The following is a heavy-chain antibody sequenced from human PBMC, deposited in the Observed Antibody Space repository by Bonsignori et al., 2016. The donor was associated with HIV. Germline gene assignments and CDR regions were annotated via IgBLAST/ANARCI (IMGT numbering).Heavy chain of an antibody. CDR2: IVPILGIP. CDR3: ARSPAIVGPTRGYYYYMDV. Sequence: WVRQAPGQGLEWMGGIVPILGIPNYPQKFQARVTFTADKSTSTVYMELSSLKSEDTAVYYCARSPAIVGPTRGYYYYMDVWGKGTTVTVSS. D-gene: IGHD1-26*01. J-gene: IGHJ6*03. V-gene: IGHV1-69*10.